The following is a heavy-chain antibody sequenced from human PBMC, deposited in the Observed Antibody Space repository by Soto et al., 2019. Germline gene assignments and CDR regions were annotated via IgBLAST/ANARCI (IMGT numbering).Heavy chain of an antibody. CDR2: INHSGST. CDR1: GGSFSGYY. CDR3: ARGWGRIFDY. Sequence: QVQLQQWGAGLLKPSETLSLTCAVYGGSFSGYYWYWIRQPRGKGLEWIGEINHSGSTNDSPSLKSRVTLSVDTSKNQFSMKLSSVTAADTAVYYCARGWGRIFDYWGQGTLVTVSS. D-gene: IGHD7-27*01. V-gene: IGHV4-34*01. J-gene: IGHJ4*02.